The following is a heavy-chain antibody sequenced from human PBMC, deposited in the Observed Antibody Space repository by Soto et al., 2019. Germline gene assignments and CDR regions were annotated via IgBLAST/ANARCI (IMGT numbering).Heavy chain of an antibody. CDR2: IDPSDSYT. CDR1: GYSFTSYW. J-gene: IGHJ6*02. Sequence: PRESLKISCKGSGYSFTSYWISWVRQMPVKGLEWMGRIDPSDSYTNYSPSFQGHVTISADKSISTAYLQWSSLKASDTAMYYCARAPQVEGSYYGMDVWGQGNTVTVSS. CDR3: ARAPQVEGSYYGMDV. V-gene: IGHV5-10-1*01.